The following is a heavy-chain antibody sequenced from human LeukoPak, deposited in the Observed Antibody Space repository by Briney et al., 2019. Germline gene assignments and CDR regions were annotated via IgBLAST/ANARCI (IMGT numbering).Heavy chain of an antibody. V-gene: IGHV4-34*01. CDR1: GGSFSGYY. J-gene: IGHJ6*03. CDR2: INHSGST. D-gene: IGHD5-18*01. CDR3: ARVVSYGYRATYYYYYYMDV. Sequence: SETLSLTCAVYGGSFSGYYWSWIRQPPGKGLEWIGEINHSGSTNYNPSLKSRVTIPVDTSKNQFSLKLSSVTAADTAVYYCARVVSYGYRATYYYYYYMDVWGKGTTVTVSS.